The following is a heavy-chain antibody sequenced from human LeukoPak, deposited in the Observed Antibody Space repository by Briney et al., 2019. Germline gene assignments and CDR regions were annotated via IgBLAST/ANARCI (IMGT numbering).Heavy chain of an antibody. J-gene: IGHJ4*02. CDR3: ARTLAARHTSGYIDY. Sequence: GGSLGLSCAASGFTFSSYWMSWVRQAPGKGLEWVANIKEDGSEKYYVDSVKGRFTISRDNGKNSLYLQMNSLRAEDTAVYYCARTLAARHTSGYIDYWGQGTLVTVSS. V-gene: IGHV3-7*01. CDR1: GFTFSSYW. CDR2: IKEDGSEK. D-gene: IGHD3-22*01.